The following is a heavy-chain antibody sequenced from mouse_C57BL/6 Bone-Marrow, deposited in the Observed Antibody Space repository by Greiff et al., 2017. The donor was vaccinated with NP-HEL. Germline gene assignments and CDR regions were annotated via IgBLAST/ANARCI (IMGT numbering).Heavy chain of an antibody. CDR2: IDPENGDT. CDR1: GFNIKDDH. V-gene: IGHV14-4*01. CDR3: TTPIYYDYPDYYAMDY. J-gene: IGHJ4*01. Sequence: EVQLQQSGAELVRPGASVKLSCTASGFNIKDDHMHWVKQRPEQGLEWIGWIDPENGDTEYASKFQGKATITADTSSNTAYLQLSSLTSEDTAVYYCTTPIYYDYPDYYAMDYWGQGTSVTVSS. D-gene: IGHD2-4*01.